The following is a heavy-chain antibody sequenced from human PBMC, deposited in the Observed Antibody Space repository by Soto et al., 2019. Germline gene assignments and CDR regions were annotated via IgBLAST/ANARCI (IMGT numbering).Heavy chain of an antibody. Sequence: GGSLRLSCAASGFTFSVYAMRWVRQAPGKGREWVSAISGSGESTHYADSVKGRSTISRDNSKNTLYLQMNSLRAEDTAVYYCAKEGAGYYDSSPYDYWGQGTLVTVSS. CDR3: AKEGAGYYDSSPYDY. CDR2: ISGSGEST. CDR1: GFTFSVYA. V-gene: IGHV3-23*01. J-gene: IGHJ4*02. D-gene: IGHD3-22*01.